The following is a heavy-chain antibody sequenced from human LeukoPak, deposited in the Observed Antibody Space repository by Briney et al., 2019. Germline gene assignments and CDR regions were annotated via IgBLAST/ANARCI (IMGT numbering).Heavy chain of an antibody. Sequence: ASVKVSCKASGYTFTSYDTNWVRQAPGQGLEWMGWMNPNSGNTGYAQKFQGRVTMTRDTSISIAYMELSSLRSEDTAVYYCARGRGVSLWFGELLSGDYWGQGTLVTVSS. J-gene: IGHJ4*02. CDR3: ARGRGVSLWFGELLSGDY. CDR1: GYTFTSYD. CDR2: MNPNSGNT. V-gene: IGHV1-8*01. D-gene: IGHD3-10*01.